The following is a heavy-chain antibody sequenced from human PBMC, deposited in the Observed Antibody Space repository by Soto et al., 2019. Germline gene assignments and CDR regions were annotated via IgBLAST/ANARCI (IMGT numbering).Heavy chain of an antibody. D-gene: IGHD6-19*01. CDR1: GFTFSTYG. CDR3: VRGPWLVGDVTSFDY. V-gene: IGHV3-33*01. Sequence: QVHLVESGGGVVQPGRSLRLSCAASGFTFSTYGMHWVRQAPGKGLEWVALIWNHGREDSYADSVKGRFTISRDNSNNTLWLQMNSLRADDTAVYYCVRGPWLVGDVTSFDYWGQGSLVTVSS. J-gene: IGHJ4*02. CDR2: IWNHGRED.